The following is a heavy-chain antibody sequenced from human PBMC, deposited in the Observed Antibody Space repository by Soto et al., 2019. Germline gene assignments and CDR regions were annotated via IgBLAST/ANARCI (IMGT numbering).Heavy chain of an antibody. CDR2: ISSSSSYI. Sequence: EVQLVESGGGLVKPGGSLRLSCAASGFTFSSYSMNWVRQAPGKGLEWVSSISSSSSYIYYADSVKGRFTISRDNAKNSLYLQMNSLRAEDTAVHYCARDTYYYGSGSYSPWGQGTWSPSPQ. D-gene: IGHD3-10*01. CDR1: GFTFSSYS. J-gene: IGHJ5*02. V-gene: IGHV3-21*01. CDR3: ARDTYYYGSGSYSP.